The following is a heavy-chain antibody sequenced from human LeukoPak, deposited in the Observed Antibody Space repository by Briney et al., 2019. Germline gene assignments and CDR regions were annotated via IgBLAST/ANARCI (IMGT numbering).Heavy chain of an antibody. Sequence: GESLQISFQGSGSSFTSYWIGWVRLMPGKGLEWMGIIYPGDSDTRYSPSFQGQVTISADKSISTAYLQWSSLKASDTAMYYCARQAEFILWWGAFDIWGQGTMVTVSS. J-gene: IGHJ3*02. CDR2: IYPGDSDT. D-gene: IGHD2-21*01. V-gene: IGHV5-51*01. CDR1: GSSFTSYW. CDR3: ARQAEFILWWGAFDI.